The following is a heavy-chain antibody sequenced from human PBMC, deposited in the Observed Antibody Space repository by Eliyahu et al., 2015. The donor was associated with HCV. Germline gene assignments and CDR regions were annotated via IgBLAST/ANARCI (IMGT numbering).Heavy chain of an antibody. Sequence: QITLTESGPTLVKPTQTLTLTCTFSGFSLTTSGVGVGWIRQPPGKALECLALIYWDDVKRYSPALKSRLTITKDTSKNQVVLTMTNMDPADTATYYCVHRPTYYDSSGTYLALRSFDHWGQGTLVTVSS. D-gene: IGHD3-22*01. J-gene: IGHJ4*02. V-gene: IGHV2-5*02. CDR1: GFSLTTSGVG. CDR2: IYWDDVK. CDR3: VHRPTYYDSSGTYLALRSFDH.